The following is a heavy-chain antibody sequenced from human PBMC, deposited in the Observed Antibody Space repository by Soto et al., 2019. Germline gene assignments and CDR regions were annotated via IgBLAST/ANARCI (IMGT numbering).Heavy chain of an antibody. D-gene: IGHD6-19*01. CDR1: GGSFRTYS. V-gene: IGHV1-69*12. CDR3: AKGAVAGTPTSYYYYGMDV. CDR2: IIPIFGTV. Sequence: QVQLLQSGAEVKKPGSSVRVSCEASGGSFRTYSISWVRQAPGQGLEWMGEIIPIFGTVNYAQKFQGRVTITADEPTTAVYMDLRSLRYEDTAVYYCAKGAVAGTPTSYYYYGMDVWGQGTTVTVSS. J-gene: IGHJ6*02.